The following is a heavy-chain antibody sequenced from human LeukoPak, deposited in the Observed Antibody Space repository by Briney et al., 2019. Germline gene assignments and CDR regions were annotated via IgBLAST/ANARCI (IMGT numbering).Heavy chain of an antibody. J-gene: IGHJ4*02. Sequence: GSLRLSCAASGFTFSSYGMHWVRQAPVKGLEWVAVISYDGSDKYYADSVKGRFTISRDNSKNTLYLQMNSLRAEDTAVYYCAKSHSSGDFYWGQGTLVSVSS. CDR3: AKSHSSGDFY. V-gene: IGHV3-30*18. CDR1: GFTFSSYG. CDR2: ISYDGSDK. D-gene: IGHD3-22*01.